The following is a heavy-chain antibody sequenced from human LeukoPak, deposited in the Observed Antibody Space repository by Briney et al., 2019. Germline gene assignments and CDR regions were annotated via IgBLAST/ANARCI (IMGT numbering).Heavy chain of an antibody. V-gene: IGHV4-59*01. CDR3: ARGQFYYDLTGYLA. D-gene: IGHD3-22*01. CDR2: MYDGGNT. CDR1: GGSMNNYY. J-gene: IGHJ5*02. Sequence: SETLSLTCTVSGGSMNNYYWSWIRQPPGKGLEWIAYMYDGGNTKYNPSLRSRVTISLDTSKHQFSLNLISVTAADTAVYFCARGQFYYDLTGYLAWGQGTQVTVSP.